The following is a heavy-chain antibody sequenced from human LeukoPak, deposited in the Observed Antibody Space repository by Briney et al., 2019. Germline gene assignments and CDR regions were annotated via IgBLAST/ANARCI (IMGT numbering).Heavy chain of an antibody. CDR1: GYSISSGYY. V-gene: IGHV4-38-2*02. CDR2: IYHSGST. D-gene: IGHD3-22*01. Sequence: SGTLSLTCTVSGYSISSGYYWGWIRQPPGKGLEWIGSIYHSGSTYYNPSLKSRVTISVDTSKNQFSLKLSSVTAADTAVYYCARHYYDSSGYYYPISSYYYYYMDVWGKGTTVTVSS. CDR3: ARHYYDSSGYYYPISSYYYYYMDV. J-gene: IGHJ6*03.